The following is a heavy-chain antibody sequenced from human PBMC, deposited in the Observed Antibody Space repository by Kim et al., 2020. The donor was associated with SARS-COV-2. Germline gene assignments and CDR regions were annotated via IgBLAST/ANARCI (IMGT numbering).Heavy chain of an antibody. CDR3: ARVGCSNSVCYTRCWDV. D-gene: IGHD2-2*02. Sequence: SETLSLTCTVSGDSISNYYWTWIRQPAGKALQWIGRIYTNGETNYSPSLESRVTISIDTSKNQFSLSLRSVTAADTGIYYCARVGCSNSVCYTRCWDVWSQGTTVTVSS. CDR2: IYTNGET. CDR1: GDSISNYY. J-gene: IGHJ6*02. V-gene: IGHV4-4*07.